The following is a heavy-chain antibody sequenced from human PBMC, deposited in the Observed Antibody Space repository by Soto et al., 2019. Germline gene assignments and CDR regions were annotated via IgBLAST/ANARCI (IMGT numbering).Heavy chain of an antibody. D-gene: IGHD6-13*01. CDR2: MNPNSGNT. CDR1: GYTFTSYD. V-gene: IGHV1-8*01. CDR3: WSGSWDTSYYYYYGMDV. Sequence: GASVKVSCKASGYTFTSYDINWVRQATGQGLEWMGWMNPNSGNTGYAQKFQGRVTMTRNTSISTAYMKLSSLRSEDTAVYYCWSGSWDTSYYYYYGMDVWGQGTTVTVSS. J-gene: IGHJ6*02.